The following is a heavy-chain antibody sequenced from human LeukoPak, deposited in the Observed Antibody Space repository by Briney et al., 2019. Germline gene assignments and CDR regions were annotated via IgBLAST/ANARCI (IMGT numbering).Heavy chain of an antibody. Sequence: GGSLRLSCAASGFTFSSYGMHWVRQAPGKGLEWVAFIRYDGSNKYYADSVKGRFTISRDNSKNTLYLQMNSLRAEDTAVYYCAKGGYGLGSYYPPDYRGQGTLVTVSS. D-gene: IGHD3-10*01. V-gene: IGHV3-30*02. CDR1: GFTFSSYG. CDR2: IRYDGSNK. J-gene: IGHJ4*02. CDR3: AKGGYGLGSYYPPDY.